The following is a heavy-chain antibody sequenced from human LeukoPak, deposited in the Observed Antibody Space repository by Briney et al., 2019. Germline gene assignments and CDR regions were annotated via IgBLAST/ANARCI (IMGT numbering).Heavy chain of an antibody. J-gene: IGHJ4*02. V-gene: IGHV4-59*01. CDR2: IYYSRST. CDR3: ARVRPARVFDY. Sequence: SETLSLTCTVSGGSISSYYWSWIRQPPGKGLEWIGYIYYSRSTNYNPSLKSRVTISVDTSKNQFSLKLSSVTAADTAVYYCARVRPARVFDYWGQGTLVTVSS. D-gene: IGHD5-18*01. CDR1: GGSISSYY.